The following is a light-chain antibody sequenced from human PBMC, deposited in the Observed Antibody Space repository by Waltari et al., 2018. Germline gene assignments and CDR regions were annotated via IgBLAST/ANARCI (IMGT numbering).Light chain of an antibody. J-gene: IGLJ3*02. CDR2: YVS. Sequence: QSALTQPVSVSGSPGQSFTISCTGTSNTVGDYNLVSWFQHHPNQAPKLLIFYVSKRPSGVSNRFSGSKSGNTASLTISGLQTEDEADYYCCSYSTGGSWMFGGGTKLTAL. V-gene: IGLV2-23*02. CDR3: CSYSTGGSWM. CDR1: SNTVGDYNL.